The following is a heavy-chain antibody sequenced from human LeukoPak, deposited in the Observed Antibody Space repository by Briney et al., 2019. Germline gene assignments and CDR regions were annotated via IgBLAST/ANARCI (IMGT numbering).Heavy chain of an antibody. D-gene: IGHD6-13*01. V-gene: IGHV1-2*02. Sequence: EASVKVSCKASGYTFTGYYMHWVRQAPGQGLEWMGWINPNSGGTNYAQKFQGRVTMTRDTSISTAYMELSRLRSDDTAVYYCARDPRLAAGTVGNYYYYYYMDVWGKGTTVTVSS. CDR1: GYTFTGYY. J-gene: IGHJ6*03. CDR2: INPNSGGT. CDR3: ARDPRLAAGTVGNYYYYYYMDV.